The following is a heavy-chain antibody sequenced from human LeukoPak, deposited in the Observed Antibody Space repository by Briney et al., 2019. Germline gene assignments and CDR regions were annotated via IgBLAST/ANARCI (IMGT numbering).Heavy chain of an antibody. CDR1: GFTFDDYA. D-gene: IGHD6-13*01. CDR2: ISWNNGSM. J-gene: IGHJ6*02. CDR3: AKGGALLAGSSWSSYYYYGMDV. V-gene: IGHV3-9*01. Sequence: GGSLTLSCAASGFTFDDYAMHGVRHAPGKGLDWVSGISWNNGSMGYADSVKGRITISRDNAKNSLYLQKNSLRAEDTALYYCAKGGALLAGSSWSSYYYYGMDVWGQGTTVTVSS.